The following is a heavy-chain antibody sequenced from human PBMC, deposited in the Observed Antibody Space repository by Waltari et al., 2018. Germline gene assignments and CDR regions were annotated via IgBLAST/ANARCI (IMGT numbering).Heavy chain of an antibody. CDR3: TRGLGY. CDR1: GDSVSGNSAT. V-gene: IGHV6-1*01. Sequence: QVQLQESGPGLVKPSQTLSLTCAISGDSVSGNSATWNWIRQSPSRGLEWLGRTYYRFKLYNVYAQSVQKRIVLNPDTSKNLFTLQLNSVTPEDMAVYYCTRGLGYWGQGILVTVSS. CDR2: TYYRFKLYN. J-gene: IGHJ4*02.